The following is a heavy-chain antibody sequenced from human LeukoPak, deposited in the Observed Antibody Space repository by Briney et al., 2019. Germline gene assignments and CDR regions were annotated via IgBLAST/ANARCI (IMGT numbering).Heavy chain of an antibody. Sequence: SETLSLTCTVSGDSVSNDNFYWGWIRQPPGKGLEWIGSIYHSGSTYYNPSLKSRVTISVDTSKNQFSLKLSSVTAADTAVYYCARRAFRVGAAHFDYWGQGTLVTVSS. CDR3: ARRAFRVGAAHFDY. CDR1: GDSVSNDNFY. V-gene: IGHV4-38-2*02. D-gene: IGHD1-26*01. CDR2: IYHSGST. J-gene: IGHJ4*02.